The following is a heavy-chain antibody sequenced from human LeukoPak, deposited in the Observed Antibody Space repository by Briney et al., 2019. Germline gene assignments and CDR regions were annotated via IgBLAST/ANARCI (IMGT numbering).Heavy chain of an antibody. D-gene: IGHD1-26*01. Sequence: GGSLRLSCAASGFTFSKYGMHWVRQAPGKGLEWVAIIWLDGSHEYYADSVKGRFTISRDDSKNTLYLQMNTLRAEDTATYFCAKDRGLYSGVFAFDMWGQGTLVTVSS. CDR2: IWLDGSHE. J-gene: IGHJ3*02. CDR3: AKDRGLYSGVFAFDM. V-gene: IGHV3-33*06. CDR1: GFTFSKYG.